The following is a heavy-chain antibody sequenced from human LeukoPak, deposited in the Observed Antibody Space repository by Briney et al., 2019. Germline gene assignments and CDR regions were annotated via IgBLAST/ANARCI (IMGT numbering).Heavy chain of an antibody. CDR3: ARRLTQYDCFDP. J-gene: IGHJ5*02. CDR2: TYYRSTWYN. Sequence: SQTLSLTCAISGDSVSSNSVTWNWIRQSPSRGLEWLGRTYYRSTWYNDYAVSVRGRITVNPDTSKNQFSLHLNSVTPEDTAVYYCARRLTQYDCFDPWGPGTRVTVSS. D-gene: IGHD2-2*01. CDR1: GDSVSSNSVT. V-gene: IGHV6-1*01.